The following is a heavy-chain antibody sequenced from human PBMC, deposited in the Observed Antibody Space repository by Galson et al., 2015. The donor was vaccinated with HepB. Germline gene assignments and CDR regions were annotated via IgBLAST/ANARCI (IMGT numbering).Heavy chain of an antibody. Sequence: SETLSLTCAVSGGSISSSNWWSWVRQPPGKGLEWIGEIYHSGSTNYNPSLKSRVTISVDKSKNQFSLKLSSVTAADTAVYYCARGHILKKNPWYYDFWSGYYTGWFDPWGQGTLVTVSS. CDR1: GGSISSSNW. J-gene: IGHJ5*02. CDR2: IYHSGST. CDR3: ARGHILKKNPWYYDFWSGYYTGWFDP. D-gene: IGHD3-3*01. V-gene: IGHV4-4*02.